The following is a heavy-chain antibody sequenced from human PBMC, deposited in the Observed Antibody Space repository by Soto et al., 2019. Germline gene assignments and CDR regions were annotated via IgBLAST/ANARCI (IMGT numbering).Heavy chain of an antibody. CDR1: GFTFSSYG. D-gene: IGHD6-25*01. Sequence: QVQLVESGGGVVQPGRSLRLSCAASGFTFSSYGMHWVRQAPGKGLEWVAVISYDGSNKYYADSVKGRFTISRDNSKNTLYLQMNSLRAEDTAVYYCAKDGSGTYYCYMGVWGKGTTVTVSS. CDR3: AKDGSGTYYCYMGV. J-gene: IGHJ6*03. V-gene: IGHV3-30*18. CDR2: ISYDGSNK.